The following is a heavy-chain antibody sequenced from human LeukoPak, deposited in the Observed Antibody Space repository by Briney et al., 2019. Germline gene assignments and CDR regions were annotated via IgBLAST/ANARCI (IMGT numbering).Heavy chain of an antibody. D-gene: IGHD3-22*01. CDR3: SRGLDSRKLGY. CDR2: IHPSGML. Sequence: PSXXLSLTCTVSGASFNSDDQYWDWLRQSPGKGLEWIGSIHPSGMLYNNPSLESRVTMSRDTSKNQFSLNLNSVTAADTAVYFCSRGLDSRKLGYWGQGILVTVSS. CDR1: GASFNSDDQY. J-gene: IGHJ4*02. V-gene: IGHV4-31*03.